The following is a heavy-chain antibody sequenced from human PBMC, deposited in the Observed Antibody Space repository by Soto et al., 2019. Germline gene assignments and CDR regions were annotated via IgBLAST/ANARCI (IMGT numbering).Heavy chain of an antibody. CDR1: GFTFIHHD. D-gene: IGHD3-22*01. CDR3: AKGLSSASSFDY. V-gene: IGHV3-23*01. Sequence: GGSLRLSCAASGFTFIHHDMSWVRQAPGKGLEWVSAISGSGGRTHYADSVKGRFTIFRDNSKNMLSLQMNSLRAEDTAVYHCAKGLSSASSFDYWGQGTLVTVSS. J-gene: IGHJ4*02. CDR2: ISGSGGRT.